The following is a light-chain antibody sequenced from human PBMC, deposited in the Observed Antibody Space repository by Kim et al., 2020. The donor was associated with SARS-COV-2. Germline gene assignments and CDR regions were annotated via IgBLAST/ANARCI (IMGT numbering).Light chain of an antibody. Sequence: QSITISCTGTVSDIGLSIYVSWYQHHPGKAPKLMIYDVSERTPGVSTRFAGSKSGNAASLTISGLQAEDEADYYCCSYTTSSTYVFGTGTKVTVL. V-gene: IGLV2-14*03. CDR2: DVS. CDR1: VSDIGLSIY. CDR3: CSYTTSSTYV. J-gene: IGLJ1*01.